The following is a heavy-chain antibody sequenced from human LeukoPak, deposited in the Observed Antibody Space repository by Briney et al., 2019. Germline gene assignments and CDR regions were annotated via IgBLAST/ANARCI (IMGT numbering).Heavy chain of an antibody. CDR3: ARDAAYYDSSGYYLGEAFDI. CDR2: INHSGSA. Sequence: SETLSLTCAVYGGSFSGDYWSWIRQSPGKGLEWIGEINHSGSANYNPSLRSRVTLSIDTAKKQISLNLSSVTAVDTAVYYCARDAAYYDSSGYYLGEAFDIWGQGTMVTVSS. V-gene: IGHV4-34*01. J-gene: IGHJ3*02. D-gene: IGHD3-22*01. CDR1: GGSFSGDY.